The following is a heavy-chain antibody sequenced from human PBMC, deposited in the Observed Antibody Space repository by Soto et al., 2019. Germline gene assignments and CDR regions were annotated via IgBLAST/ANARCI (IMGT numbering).Heavy chain of an antibody. CDR3: ATRLEMATITGPFDY. D-gene: IGHD5-12*01. CDR1: GGTFSSYA. Sequence: GASVKVSCKASGGTFSSYAISWVRQAPGQGLEWMGGIIPIFGTANYAQKFQGRVTITADESTSTAYMELSSLRSEDTAVYYCATRLEMATITGPFDYWGQGTLVTVS. CDR2: IIPIFGTA. V-gene: IGHV1-69*13. J-gene: IGHJ4*02.